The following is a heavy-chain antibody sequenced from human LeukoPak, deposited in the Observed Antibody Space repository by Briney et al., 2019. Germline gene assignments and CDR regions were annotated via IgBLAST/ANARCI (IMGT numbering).Heavy chain of an antibody. D-gene: IGHD6-19*01. J-gene: IGHJ4*02. CDR2: ISSSGSTI. V-gene: IGHV3-11*01. Sequence: PGGSLRLSCAASGFTFSDYYMSWIRQAPGKGLEWVSYISSSGSTIYYADSVKGRFTISRDNAKNSLYLQMNSLRTEDTALYYCAKARSGWYDETFDYWGQGTLVTVSS. CDR1: GFTFSDYY. CDR3: AKARSGWYDETFDY.